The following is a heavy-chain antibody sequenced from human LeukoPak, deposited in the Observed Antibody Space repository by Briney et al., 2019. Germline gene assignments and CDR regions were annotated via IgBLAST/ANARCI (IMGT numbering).Heavy chain of an antibody. CDR2: IYGNGNT. J-gene: IGHJ4*02. D-gene: IGHD2-21*01. CDR3: ARGGSSDWYPLMK. Sequence: SETLSLTCTVSGGSMTNYYWHWIRQPAGKGLEWIGHIYGNGNTDFNPSLNSRVTISLDQSQNQFSLQLKSVTAADTAVYYCARGGSSDWYPLMKWGQGILVTVSS. V-gene: IGHV4-4*07. CDR1: GGSMTNYY.